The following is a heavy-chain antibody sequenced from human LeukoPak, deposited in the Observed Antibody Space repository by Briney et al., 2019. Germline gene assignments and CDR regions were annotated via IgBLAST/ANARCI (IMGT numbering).Heavy chain of an antibody. J-gene: IGHJ4*02. D-gene: IGHD6-13*01. CDR1: GFTFSSYG. CDR2: ITSSSSYI. CDR3: ARIAAAGPKND. Sequence: GGSLRLSCAASGFTFSSYGMNWVRQAPWKGLEWVSSITSSSSYIYYADSVKGRFTISRDNAKNSLYLQMNSLRAEDTAVYYCARIAAAGPKNDWGQGTLVTVSS. V-gene: IGHV3-21*01.